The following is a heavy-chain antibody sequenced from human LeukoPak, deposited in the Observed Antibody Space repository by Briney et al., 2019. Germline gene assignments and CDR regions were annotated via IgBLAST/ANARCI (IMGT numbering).Heavy chain of an antibody. V-gene: IGHV4-34*01. CDR2: INHSGST. CDR3: AVGHYYFDY. Sequence: SGTLSLTLAVYGGSLSGYYWCGIRQPPGRGLEWIGEINHSGSTNYNPSLKSRVTISVDTSKSLFSLKLSSVTAADTAVYYCAVGHYYFDYWGQGTWSPSPQ. J-gene: IGHJ4*02. CDR1: GGSLSGYY.